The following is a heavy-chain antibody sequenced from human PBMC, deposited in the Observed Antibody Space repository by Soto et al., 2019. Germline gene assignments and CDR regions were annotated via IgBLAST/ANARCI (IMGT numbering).Heavy chain of an antibody. V-gene: IGHV3-33*01. CDR2: IWYDGSNK. CDR1: GFTFISYG. D-gene: IGHD3-22*01. J-gene: IGHJ4*02. CDR3: ARKDSSGYYEFIDY. Sequence: GGSLRLSCASSGFTFISYGMHWVRQAPGKGLEWVAVIWYDGSNKYYADSVKGRFTISRDNSKNTLYLQMNSLRAEDTAVYYCARKDSSGYYEFIDYWGQGTLVTVSS.